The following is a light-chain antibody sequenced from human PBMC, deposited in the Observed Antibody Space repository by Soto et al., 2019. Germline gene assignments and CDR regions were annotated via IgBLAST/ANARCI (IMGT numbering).Light chain of an antibody. CDR2: EVS. Sequence: QSALTQPASVSGSPGQSITISCTGTSSDVGAYNFVSWYQHHPGPAPKLMIYEVSNRPSGASNRFSGSKSGNTASLTISGLQTEDEADYYCYSYRGSNAWVFGGGTKLTVL. V-gene: IGLV2-14*01. CDR3: YSYRGSNAWV. CDR1: SSDVGAYNF. J-gene: IGLJ3*02.